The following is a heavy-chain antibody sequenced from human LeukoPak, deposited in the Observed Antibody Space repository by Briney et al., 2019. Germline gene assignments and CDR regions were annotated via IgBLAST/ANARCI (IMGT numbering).Heavy chain of an antibody. CDR1: GFTFSSYN. Sequence: GGSLRLSCAASGFTFSSYNMNWVRQAPGKGLEWVSSISTSSSYIYYADSVKGRFTISRDNAKNSLYLQMNSLRAEDTAVYYCARGPSGYHNTGGQGTLVTVSS. CDR3: ARGPSGYHNT. V-gene: IGHV3-21*01. D-gene: IGHD5-12*01. J-gene: IGHJ4*02. CDR2: ISTSSSYI.